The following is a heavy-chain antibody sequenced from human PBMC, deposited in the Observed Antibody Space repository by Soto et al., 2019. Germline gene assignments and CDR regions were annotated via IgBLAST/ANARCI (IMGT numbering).Heavy chain of an antibody. Sequence: QVQLVESGGGVVQPGRSLRLSCVASGFTFSNYGIHWVRQAPGKGLEWVAVISYDGSNKYYADSVKGRFTISRDNAKNTLYLQMSSLRSEDSALYYCARDSLYVFDHWGQGTLVTVSS. CDR3: ARDSLYVFDH. V-gene: IGHV3-30-3*01. CDR2: ISYDGSNK. J-gene: IGHJ4*02. D-gene: IGHD2-8*01. CDR1: GFTFSNYG.